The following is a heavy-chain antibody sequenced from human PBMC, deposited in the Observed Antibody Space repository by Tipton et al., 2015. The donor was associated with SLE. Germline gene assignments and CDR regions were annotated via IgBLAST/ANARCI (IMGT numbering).Heavy chain of an antibody. D-gene: IGHD3-3*01. CDR2: IHYSGST. CDR3: ARGAIFGVVIPGGGWFDP. Sequence: LRLSCTVSGVSISGYYWSWIRQPPGKGLEWIGYIHYSGSTNYNPSLKSRVTISVDTSKNQFSLKLSSVTAADTAVYYCARGAIFGVVIPGGGWFDPWGQGTLVTVSS. CDR1: GVSISGYY. J-gene: IGHJ5*02. V-gene: IGHV4-59*01.